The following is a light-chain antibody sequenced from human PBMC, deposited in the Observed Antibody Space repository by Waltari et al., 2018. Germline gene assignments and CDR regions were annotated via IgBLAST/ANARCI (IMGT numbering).Light chain of an antibody. CDR1: QSVSGF. CDR3: QNHEKLPAT. CDR2: HAS. Sequence: EIVLTQSPGTLSLSPGERATLACRASQSVSGFLAWYQQKPGQAPRLLIYHASNRATGISDRFSGSGSGTDFSLTISRLEPEDFAVYYCQNHEKLPATFGQGTKVEI. V-gene: IGKV3-20*01. J-gene: IGKJ1*01.